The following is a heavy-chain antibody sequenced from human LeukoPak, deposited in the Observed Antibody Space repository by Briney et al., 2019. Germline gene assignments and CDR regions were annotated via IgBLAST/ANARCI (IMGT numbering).Heavy chain of an antibody. J-gene: IGHJ4*02. V-gene: IGHV1-24*01. D-gene: IGHD3-22*01. CDR2: FDPEDGET. Sequence: ASVKVSCKGSGYTLTELSMHWVRQAPGKGLEWMGSFDPEDGETIYAQKFQGRVTMTEDTSTDTAYMELSSLRSEDTAVYYCATEILYYDSSGALNYWGQGTLVTVSS. CDR3: ATEILYYDSSGALNY. CDR1: GYTLTELS.